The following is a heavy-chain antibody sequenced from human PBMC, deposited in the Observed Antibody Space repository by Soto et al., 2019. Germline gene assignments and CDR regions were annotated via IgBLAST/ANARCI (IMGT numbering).Heavy chain of an antibody. Sequence: SETLSLTCTVSGGSISSSSYYWGWIRQPPGKGLEWIGSIYYSGSTYYNPSLKSRVTISVDTSKNQFSLKLSSVTAADTAVYYCARRPSYDILTGYRFFDYWGQGTLVTVSS. CDR1: GGSISSSSYY. D-gene: IGHD3-9*01. V-gene: IGHV4-39*01. CDR3: ARRPSYDILTGYRFFDY. J-gene: IGHJ4*02. CDR2: IYYSGST.